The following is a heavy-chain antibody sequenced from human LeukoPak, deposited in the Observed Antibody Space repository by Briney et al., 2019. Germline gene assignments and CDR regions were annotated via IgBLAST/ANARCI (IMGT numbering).Heavy chain of an antibody. D-gene: IGHD3-16*01. V-gene: IGHV3-21*01. J-gene: IGHJ4*02. CDR2: ISSTSSYR. CDR3: VRGAGMGSYVPFDL. CDR1: GFTFSSYS. Sequence: GGSLRLSCAASGFTFSSYSMSWVRQAPGKGLECVSSISSTSSYRYDADSVTGRFTISRDNARNSLSLQMNSLRVDDTAVYYCVRGAGMGSYVPFDLWGQGTRVTVSS.